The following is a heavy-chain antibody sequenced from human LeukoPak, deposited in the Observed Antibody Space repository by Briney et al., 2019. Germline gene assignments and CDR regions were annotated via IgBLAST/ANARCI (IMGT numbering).Heavy chain of an antibody. D-gene: IGHD3-10*01. V-gene: IGHV3-21*01. CDR2: ISSSSSYI. Sequence: PGGSLRLSCAASGFTFSSYSMNWVRQAPGKGLEWVSSISSSSSYICYADSVKGRFTISRDNAKNSLYLQMNSLRAEDTAVYYCASQSFGELAYWGQGTLVTVSS. CDR3: ASQSFGELAY. J-gene: IGHJ4*02. CDR1: GFTFSSYS.